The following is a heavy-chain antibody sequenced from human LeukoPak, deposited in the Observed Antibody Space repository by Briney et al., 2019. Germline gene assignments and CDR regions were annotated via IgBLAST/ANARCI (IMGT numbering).Heavy chain of an antibody. D-gene: IGHD5-18*01. CDR1: GFTFSSYS. CDR3: ARDIFVQLWTRVVLLDY. CDR2: ISSSSSYI. Sequence: GGSLRLSCAASGFTFSSYSMNWVRQAPGKGLEWVSSISSSSSYIYYADSVKGRFTISRDNAKNSLYLQMNSLRAEDTAVYYCARDIFVQLWTRVVLLDYWGQGTLVTVSS. J-gene: IGHJ4*02. V-gene: IGHV3-21*01.